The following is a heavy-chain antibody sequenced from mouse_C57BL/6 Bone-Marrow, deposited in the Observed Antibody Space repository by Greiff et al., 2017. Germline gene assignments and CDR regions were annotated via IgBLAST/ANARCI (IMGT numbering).Heavy chain of an antibody. J-gene: IGHJ3*01. CDR2: IYPRSGNT. D-gene: IGHD2-5*01. V-gene: IGHV1-81*01. CDR1: GYTFTSYG. CDR3: ARDSNPPWFAY. Sequence: QVQLKESGAELARPGASVKLSCKASGYTFTSYGISWVKQRTGQGLEWIGEIYPRSGNTYYNEKFKGKATLTADKSSSTAYMELRSLTSEDSAVYFCARDSNPPWFAYWGQGTLVTVSA.